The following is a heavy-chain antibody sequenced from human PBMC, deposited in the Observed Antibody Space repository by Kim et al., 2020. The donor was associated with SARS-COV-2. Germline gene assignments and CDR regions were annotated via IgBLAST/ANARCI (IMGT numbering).Heavy chain of an antibody. CDR3: ADLSIATSIYGMDV. V-gene: IGHV3-23*01. Sequence: GGSLRLSCAASGFTFSGYAMSWVRQAPGTGLEWVSTISGSGGSTYYADSVKGRFTISRDNSKNTLYLQMNSLRAEDTAVYYCADLSIATSIYGMDVWGQGTTVTVSS. CDR2: ISGSGGST. J-gene: IGHJ6*02. D-gene: IGHD6-6*01. CDR1: GFTFSGYA.